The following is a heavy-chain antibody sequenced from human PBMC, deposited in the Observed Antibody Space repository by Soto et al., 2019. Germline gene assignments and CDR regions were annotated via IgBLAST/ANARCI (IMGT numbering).Heavy chain of an antibody. D-gene: IGHD2-15*01. V-gene: IGHV4-59*01. CDR1: GGSISSYY. Sequence: QVQLQESGPGLVKPSETLSLTCTVSGGSISSYYWSWIRQPPGKGLEWIGYIYYSGSTNYNPSLKSRVNISVDTSKNQFSRKLSSVTAADTAVYYCARGYCSGGSCEQKPPQFDPWGQGTLVTVSS. CDR2: IYYSGST. CDR3: ARGYCSGGSCEQKPPQFDP. J-gene: IGHJ5*02.